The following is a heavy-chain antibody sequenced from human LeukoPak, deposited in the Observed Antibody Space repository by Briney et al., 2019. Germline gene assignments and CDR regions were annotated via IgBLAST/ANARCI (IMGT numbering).Heavy chain of an antibody. Sequence: GGSLRLSCAVSGFTLSSNWMGWVRQAPGKGLEWVANINPDGGETYYVDSVKGRFTISRDNAKSSLYLQMNSLRGEDTAVYYCARWGVNAGLDCWGQGTLVTVSS. CDR1: GFTLSSNW. D-gene: IGHD3-10*01. CDR2: INPDGGET. V-gene: IGHV3-7*01. J-gene: IGHJ4*02. CDR3: ARWGVNAGLDC.